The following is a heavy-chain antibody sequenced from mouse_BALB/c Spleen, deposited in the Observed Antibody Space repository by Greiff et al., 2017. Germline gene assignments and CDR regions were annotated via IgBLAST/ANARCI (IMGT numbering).Heavy chain of an antibody. D-gene: IGHD1-1*01. CDR2: IYPGSGST. V-gene: IGHV1-77*01. CDR1: GYTFTDYV. J-gene: IGHJ3*01. CDR3: AGGDYGSLWFAY. Sequence: QVQLKESGPELVKPGASVKMSCKASGYTFTDYVISWVKQRTGQGLEWIGEIYPGSGSTYYNEKFKGKATLTADKSSNTAYMQLSSLTSEDSAVYFCAGGDYGSLWFAYWGQGTLVTVSA.